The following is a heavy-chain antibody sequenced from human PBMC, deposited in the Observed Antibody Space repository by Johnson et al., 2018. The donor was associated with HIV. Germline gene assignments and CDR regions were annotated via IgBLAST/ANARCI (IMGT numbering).Heavy chain of an antibody. Sequence: EVQLVESGGGLVQPGGSLRLSCAASGFTFSSYWMSWVRQAPGKGLEWVANIKQDGSEKYYVDSVKGRFTISRDNAKNSLYLQMNSLRAEDTAVYYCAREKWELRGDAFDIWGQGTMVTVSS. D-gene: IGHD1-26*01. J-gene: IGHJ3*02. CDR2: IKQDGSEK. CDR1: GFTFSSYW. CDR3: AREKWELRGDAFDI. V-gene: IGHV3-7*05.